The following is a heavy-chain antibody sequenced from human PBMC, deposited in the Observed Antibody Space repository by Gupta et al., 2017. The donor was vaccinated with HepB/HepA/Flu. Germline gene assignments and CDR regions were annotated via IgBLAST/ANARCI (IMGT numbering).Heavy chain of an antibody. CDR2: INRDAGKT. CDR3: AKARASGRMFYFDS. Sequence: TFSSFDMNWVRQAPGKGLEWVSGINRDAGKTHYADFVKGRFTISRDNSRNTLSLQMTSMRVEDTAVYYCAKARASGRMFYFDSWGQGTLVTVS. D-gene: IGHD6-19*01. V-gene: IGHV3-23*01. J-gene: IGHJ4*02. CDR1: TFSSFD.